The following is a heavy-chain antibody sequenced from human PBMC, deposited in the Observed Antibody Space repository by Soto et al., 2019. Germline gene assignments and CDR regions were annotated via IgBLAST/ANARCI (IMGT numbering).Heavy chain of an antibody. CDR1: GFTFDDYT. V-gene: IGHV3-43*01. J-gene: IGHJ6*02. CDR2: ISWDGGST. Sequence: GGSLRLSCAASGFTFDDYTMHWVRQAPGKGREWVSLISWDGGSTYYADSVKGRFTISRDNSKNSLYLQMNSLRTEDTALYYCAKAAYYDSNYYGMDVWGQGTTVTVSS. D-gene: IGHD3-3*01. CDR3: AKAAYYDSNYYGMDV.